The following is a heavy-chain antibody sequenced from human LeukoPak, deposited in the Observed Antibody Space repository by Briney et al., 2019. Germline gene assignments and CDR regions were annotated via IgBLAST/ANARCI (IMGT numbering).Heavy chain of an antibody. D-gene: IGHD6-19*01. V-gene: IGHV4-59*12. Sequence: SETLSLTCTVSGGSISNYYLSWLRQPPGKGLEWIGYIYYSGSTNYNPSLKSRVTISVDTSKNQFSLKLSSVTAADTAVYYCARVGRYSSGWRPSYYFDYWGQGTLVTVSS. J-gene: IGHJ4*02. CDR2: IYYSGST. CDR3: ARVGRYSSGWRPSYYFDY. CDR1: GGSISNYY.